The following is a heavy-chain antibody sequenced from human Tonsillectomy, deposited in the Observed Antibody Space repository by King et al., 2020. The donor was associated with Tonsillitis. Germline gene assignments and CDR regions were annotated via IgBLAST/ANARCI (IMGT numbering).Heavy chain of an antibody. CDR3: ARDRLPGVVTPDY. CDR2: IWYDGSNK. D-gene: IGHD3-3*01. Sequence: HVQLVQSGGGVVQPGRSLTLSCAASGFTFNSYGMHWVRQAPGKGLEWVAVIWYDGSNKYYADSVKGRFTISRDNSKNTLYLQMNSLRAEDTAVYYCARDRLPGVVTPDYWGQGTLVTVSS. CDR1: GFTFNSYG. J-gene: IGHJ4*02. V-gene: IGHV3-33*01.